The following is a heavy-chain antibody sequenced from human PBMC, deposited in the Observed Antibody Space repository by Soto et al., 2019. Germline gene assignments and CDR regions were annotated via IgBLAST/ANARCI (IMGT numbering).Heavy chain of an antibody. D-gene: IGHD3-3*01. CDR1: GFSLSSYA. CDR2: MSYDGDKK. J-gene: IGHJ4*02. Sequence: QVQLVESGGGVVRPGRSLRLSCAASGFSLSSYAMHWVRQAPGKGLEWVAVMSYDGDKKYFADSVKGRFTISRDSSKNTLNLSMNSLRTEDTAVYFCAKTADQYYDFWIGYSHFDSWGQGILGTVSS. CDR3: AKTADQYYDFWIGYSHFDS. V-gene: IGHV3-30*18.